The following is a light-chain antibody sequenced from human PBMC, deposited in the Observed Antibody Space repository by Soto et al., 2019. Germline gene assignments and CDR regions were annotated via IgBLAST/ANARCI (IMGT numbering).Light chain of an antibody. CDR2: DVS. CDR3: SAFTGTTYA. J-gene: IGLJ1*01. CDR1: RSDMRGKKY. Sequence: SALTQPAPVSGAPGQSITISCTGNRSDMRGKKYVSWYQHYPGKAPKLIISDVSNRPSGISNRFSGSKSGDTASLTISGLQAEDEADYYCSAFTGTTYAFGTGTKVTVL. V-gene: IGLV2-14*03.